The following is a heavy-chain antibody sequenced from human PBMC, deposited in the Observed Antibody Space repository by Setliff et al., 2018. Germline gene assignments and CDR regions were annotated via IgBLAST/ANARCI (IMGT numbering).Heavy chain of an antibody. CDR2: ISGAGTTV. V-gene: IGHV3-11*01. CDR1: GFRFSDLY. CDR3: RVWIGGLSRDL. Sequence: PGGSLRLSCAASGFRFSDLYMSWVRQVPGKGLEWLSKISGAGTTVYYADSVRGRFTISRDNAKNSLYLQMNSLRAEDSAVYYCRVWIGGLSRDLWGRGTLVTVSS. J-gene: IGHJ5*02. D-gene: IGHD3-10*01.